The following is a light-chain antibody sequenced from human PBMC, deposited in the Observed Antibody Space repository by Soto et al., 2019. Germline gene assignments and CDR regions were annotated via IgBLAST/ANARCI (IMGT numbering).Light chain of an antibody. V-gene: IGLV1-36*01. CDR2: YDD. CDR3: AAWEDTLNGPV. CDR1: SSNIGNNA. Sequence: QSVLTQPPSVSEAPRQSVTISCSGSSSNIGNNAVNWYQQLPGQAPKLLIYYDDLLASGVSDRFSGSKSGTSASLAISGPQSEDEADYYCAAWEDTLNGPVFGGGTKLTVL. J-gene: IGLJ2*01.